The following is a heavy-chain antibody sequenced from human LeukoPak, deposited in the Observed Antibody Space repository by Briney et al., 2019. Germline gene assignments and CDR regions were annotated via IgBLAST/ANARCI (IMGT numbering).Heavy chain of an antibody. V-gene: IGHV3-23*01. J-gene: IGHJ4*02. CDR1: GFTFSSYG. D-gene: IGHD3-22*01. CDR2: ISGSGGST. CDR3: AKVLYYYDSSGYQYFDY. Sequence: PGGTLRLSCAASGFTFSSYGMSWVRQAPGKGLEWVSAISGSGGSTYYADSVKGRFTISRDNSKNTLYLQMNSLRAEDTAVYYCAKVLYYYDSSGYQYFDYWGQGTLVTVSS.